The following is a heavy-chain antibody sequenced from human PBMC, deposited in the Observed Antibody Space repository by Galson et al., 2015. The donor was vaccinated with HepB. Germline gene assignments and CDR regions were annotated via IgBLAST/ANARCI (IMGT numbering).Heavy chain of an antibody. CDR1: GFTFTSSA. Sequence: SVKVSCKASGFTFTSSAVQWVRQARGQRLEWIGWIVVGSGNTNYAQKFQERVTITRDMSTSTAYMELSSLRSEDTAVYYCAADRHIKGWELLNDYWGQGTLVTVSS. CDR3: AADRHIKGWELLNDY. CDR2: IVVGSGNT. D-gene: IGHD1-26*01. V-gene: IGHV1-58*01. J-gene: IGHJ4*02.